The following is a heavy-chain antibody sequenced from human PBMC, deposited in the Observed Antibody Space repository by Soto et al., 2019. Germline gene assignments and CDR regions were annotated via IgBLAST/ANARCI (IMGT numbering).Heavy chain of an antibody. D-gene: IGHD6-13*01. CDR3: ARDYNSSWYLAYFDY. CDR1: GYTFTSYY. Sequence: ASVKVSCKASGYTFTSYYMHWVRQAPGQGLEWMGIINPSGGSTSYAQKFQGRVTMTRDTSTSTVYMELSSLRSEDTAVYYCARDYNSSWYLAYFDYWGQGTLVTVSP. V-gene: IGHV1-46*03. CDR2: INPSGGST. J-gene: IGHJ4*02.